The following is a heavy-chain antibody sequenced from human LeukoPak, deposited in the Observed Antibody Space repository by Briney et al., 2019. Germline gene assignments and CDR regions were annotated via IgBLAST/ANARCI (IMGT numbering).Heavy chain of an antibody. CDR2: ISGSGDNT. CDR3: AKNIAAAGT. J-gene: IGHJ5*02. CDR1: GFTLSNYA. V-gene: IGHV3-23*01. D-gene: IGHD6-13*01. Sequence: PGGSLRLSCAASGFTLSNYAMSWVRQAPGKGLEWVSAISGSGDNTYYADSVKGRFTVSRDNSKNTLYLQMNSLRAEDTAVYYCAKNIAAAGTWGQGTLVTVSS.